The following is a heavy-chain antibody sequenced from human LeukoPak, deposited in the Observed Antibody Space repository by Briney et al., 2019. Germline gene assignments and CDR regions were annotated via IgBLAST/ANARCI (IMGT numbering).Heavy chain of an antibody. CDR2: ISYDGSNK. Sequence: GRSLRLSCAASGFTFSSYGMYWVRQAPGKGLEWVAVISYDGSNKYYADSVKGRFTISRDNSKNTLYLQMNSLRAEDTAVYYCARDWSSKYPFYYGMDVWGQGTTVTVSS. CDR1: GFTFSSYG. V-gene: IGHV3-30*03. D-gene: IGHD4-11*01. J-gene: IGHJ6*02. CDR3: ARDWSSKYPFYYGMDV.